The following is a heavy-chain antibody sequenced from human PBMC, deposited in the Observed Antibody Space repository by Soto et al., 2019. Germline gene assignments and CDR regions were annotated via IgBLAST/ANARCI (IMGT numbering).Heavy chain of an antibody. V-gene: IGHV3-66*01. CDR2: INTGGNA. J-gene: IGHJ4*02. D-gene: IGHD3-22*01. Sequence: PGGSLRLSCAASGFTVSSNYMSWVRQAPGKGLEWVSVINTGGNAYYADSVKGRFTISRDNSKNTFYLQMNSLRAEDTAVYSCARVIYYYDSSGVAKGPHFDYWGQGTLVTVSS. CDR1: GFTVSSNY. CDR3: ARVIYYYDSSGVAKGPHFDY.